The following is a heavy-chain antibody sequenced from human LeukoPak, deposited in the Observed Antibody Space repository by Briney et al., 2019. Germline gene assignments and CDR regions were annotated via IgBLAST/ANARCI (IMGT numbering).Heavy chain of an antibody. CDR2: INAGNGNT. D-gene: IGHD3-22*01. CDR3: ARDYYDSSGYSYFDY. V-gene: IGHV1-3*01. J-gene: IGHJ4*02. Sequence: ASVKVSCKASGYTCTSYAMHWVRQAPGQRLEWMGWINAGNGNTKYSQKFQGRVTITRDTSASTAYMELSSLRSEDTAVYYCARDYYDSSGYSYFDYWGQGTLVTVSS. CDR1: GYTCTSYA.